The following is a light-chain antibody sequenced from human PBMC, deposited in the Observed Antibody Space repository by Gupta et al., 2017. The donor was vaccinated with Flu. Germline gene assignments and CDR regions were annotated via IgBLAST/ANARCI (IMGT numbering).Light chain of an antibody. CDR3: SSYTNTGTLVV. CDR2: EVS. V-gene: IGLV2-14*03. Sequence: QSALTQPAPVSGSPGQSIAISCTGTSSDVGGYDYVSWYQQHPDKAPKLMIFEVSNRPSGVSDRFSGSKSGNTASLTISGLQAEDEADYYCSSYTNTGTLVVFGGGTKLTVL. J-gene: IGLJ2*01. CDR1: SSDVGGYDY.